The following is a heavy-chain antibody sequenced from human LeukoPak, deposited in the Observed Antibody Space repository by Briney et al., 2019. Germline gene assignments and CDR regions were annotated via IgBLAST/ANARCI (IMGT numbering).Heavy chain of an antibody. J-gene: IGHJ4*02. D-gene: IGHD1-26*01. CDR1: GFTFDDYA. CDR2: ISWNSGRI. CDR3: AKGRSYGYFDY. V-gene: IGHV3-9*01. Sequence: PGGSLRLSCAASGFTFDDYAMYWVRHAPGKGLEWVSGISWNSGRIGYADSVKGRFTISRDNAKNSLYLQMNSLRAEDTALYYCAKGRSYGYFDYWGQGTLVTVSS.